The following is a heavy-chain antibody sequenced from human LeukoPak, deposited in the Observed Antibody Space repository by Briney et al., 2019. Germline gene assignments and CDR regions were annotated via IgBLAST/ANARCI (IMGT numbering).Heavy chain of an antibody. V-gene: IGHV3-30*02. Sequence: GGSLRLSCAASGFPFGNFAMHWVRQAPGKGLQWVAFIRYDGSDKYYADSVKGRFTISRDNSKNTLFLQMNSLRPEDTAVYYCAKDRGDWKYSHSWGQGTLVTVSS. CDR1: GFPFGNFA. CDR2: IRYDGSDK. CDR3: AKDRGDWKYSHS. J-gene: IGHJ4*02. D-gene: IGHD1-7*01.